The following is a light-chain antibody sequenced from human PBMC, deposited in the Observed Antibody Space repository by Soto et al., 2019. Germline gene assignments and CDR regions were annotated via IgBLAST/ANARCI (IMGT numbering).Light chain of an antibody. CDR2: GAS. J-gene: IGKJ2*02. V-gene: IGKV3-15*01. CDR3: QEYNNWPPSWT. CDR1: QGVSSN. Sequence: EMVMTQSPATLSVSPGERATLSCRASQGVSSNLAWYQQKPGQAPRLLIYGASTKATGIRARFSGSGSGTEFTLTISSLQSEDFAVYFCQEYNNWPPSWTFGRGTTLEIK.